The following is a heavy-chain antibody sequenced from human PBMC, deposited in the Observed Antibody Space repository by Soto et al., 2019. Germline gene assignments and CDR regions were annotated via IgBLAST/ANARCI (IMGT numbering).Heavy chain of an antibody. J-gene: IGHJ3*02. CDR3: ARRYGSFFDI. V-gene: IGHV4-59*08. CDR1: GGSISSYY. D-gene: IGHD3-10*01. Sequence: SETLSLTCTVSGGSISSYYWSWIRQPPGKGLEWIGYIYYSVSTNYNPSLKSRVTISVDTSKNQFSLKLSSVTAADTAVYYCARRYGSFFDIWGQGTMVTV. CDR2: IYYSVST.